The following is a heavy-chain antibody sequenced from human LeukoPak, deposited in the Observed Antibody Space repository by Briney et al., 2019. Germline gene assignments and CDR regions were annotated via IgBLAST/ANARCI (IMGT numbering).Heavy chain of an antibody. CDR1: GFTFSSYS. Sequence: GGSLRLSCAASGFTFSSYSMNWVRQAPGKGLEWVSSISSSSSYIYYADSVKARFPISRDNAKTSLYLQMNNLRAEDTAVYYCAGAYDYVWGSYEYYFDYWGQGTLVTVSS. V-gene: IGHV3-21*01. CDR2: ISSSSSYI. D-gene: IGHD3-16*01. CDR3: AGAYDYVWGSYEYYFDY. J-gene: IGHJ4*02.